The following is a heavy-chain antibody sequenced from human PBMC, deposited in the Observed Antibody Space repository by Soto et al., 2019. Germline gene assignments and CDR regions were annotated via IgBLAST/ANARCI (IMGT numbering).Heavy chain of an antibody. D-gene: IGHD3-22*01. CDR2: IRSRANSYAT. CDR1: EFTFSGSA. Sequence: EVQLVESGGGLVQPGGSLKLSCAASEFTFSGSAIHWVRQASGKGLEWIGRIRSRANSYATAYAASVKGRFTISRDNSKNTAYLQMNSLKTEDTAVYYCTRSAYYDSSDEVYWGQGNLVTVSS. CDR3: TRSAYYDSSDEVY. V-gene: IGHV3-73*01. J-gene: IGHJ4*02.